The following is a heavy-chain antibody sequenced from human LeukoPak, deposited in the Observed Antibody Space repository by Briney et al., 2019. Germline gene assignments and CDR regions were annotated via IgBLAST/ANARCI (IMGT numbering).Heavy chain of an antibody. Sequence: PSGTLSLTCAVSGGSISSSNWWSWVRQPPGKGLEWIGEIYHSGSTNYNPSLRSRVAISVDTSKNQFSLRLSSVTAADTAVYYCARRAGGGNYPFDSWGQGTLVTVSS. CDR2: IYHSGST. V-gene: IGHV4-4*02. J-gene: IGHJ4*02. CDR3: ARRAGGGNYPFDS. CDR1: GGSISSSNW. D-gene: IGHD4-23*01.